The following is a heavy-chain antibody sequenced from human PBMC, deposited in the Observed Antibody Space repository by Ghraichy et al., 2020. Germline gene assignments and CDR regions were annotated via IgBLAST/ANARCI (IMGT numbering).Heavy chain of an antibody. CDR1: GFTFSTFW. D-gene: IGHD4-17*01. J-gene: IGHJ4*02. V-gene: IGHV3-7*01. CDR3: GRVDYFGDVTKY. CDR2: IKGDGSQR. Sequence: GGSLRLSCATSGFTFSTFWMNWVRQAPGKGLEWVANIKGDGSQRKYVDSVKGRFTISRDNARNSLFLQMNSLRAEDTAGYYCGRVDYFGDVTKYWGQGTRVTVSS.